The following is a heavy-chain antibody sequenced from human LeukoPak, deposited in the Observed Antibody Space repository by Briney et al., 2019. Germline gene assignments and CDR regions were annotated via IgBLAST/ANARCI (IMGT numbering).Heavy chain of an antibody. CDR2: IYYSGST. CDR3: ARSAVVVPAAIDY. D-gene: IGHD2-2*01. Sequence: SETLSLTCTVSGGSISSSSYYWGWIRQPPGKGLEWIGSIYYSGSTYYNPSLKSRVTISADTSKNQFSLKLSSVTAADTAVYYCARSAVVVPAAIDYWGQGTLVTVSS. CDR1: GGSISSSSYY. J-gene: IGHJ4*02. V-gene: IGHV4-39*07.